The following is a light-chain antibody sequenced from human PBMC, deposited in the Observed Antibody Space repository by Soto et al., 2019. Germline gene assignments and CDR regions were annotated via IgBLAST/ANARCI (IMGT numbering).Light chain of an antibody. J-gene: IGKJ4*01. Sequence: DIQMTQSPSTLSASVGDRVTITCRASQSISSWLAWYQQKPGKAPKLLIYKTSNLQSGVPSRFSGSGSGTEFTLTISSLQPDDFASYYGQQYNSYFTFGGGTKVEIK. CDR2: KTS. CDR3: QQYNSYFT. V-gene: IGKV1-5*03. CDR1: QSISSW.